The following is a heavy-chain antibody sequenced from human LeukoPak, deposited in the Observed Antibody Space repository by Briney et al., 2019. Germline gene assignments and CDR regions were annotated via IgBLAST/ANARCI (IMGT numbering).Heavy chain of an antibody. J-gene: IGHJ4*02. V-gene: IGHV3-11*06. Sequence: PGGSQRLSCAASGFTFSDYYMSWIRQAPGKGLKWVSYISGSSGYTNYADSVKGRFTISRDNAKNSLYLQMNSLRAEDTAVYYCAGMITDYFDYWGQGTLVTVSS. CDR1: GFTFSDYY. CDR3: AGMITDYFDY. D-gene: IGHD3-16*01. CDR2: ISGSSGYT.